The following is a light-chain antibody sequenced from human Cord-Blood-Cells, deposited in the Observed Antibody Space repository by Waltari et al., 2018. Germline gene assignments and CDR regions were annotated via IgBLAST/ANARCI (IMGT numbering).Light chain of an antibody. J-gene: IGKJ2*01. CDR3: QQYYSTPYT. V-gene: IGKV4-1*01. CDR1: QSVLYSSNNKNY. CDR2: WAS. Sequence: DIVMTQSPDSLAVSLGERATINCKPSQSVLYSSNNKNYLAWYQQKPGPPPKLLIYWASTRESGVPDRFSGSGSGTDFTLTISSLQAEDVAVYYCQQYYSTPYTFGQGTKLEIK.